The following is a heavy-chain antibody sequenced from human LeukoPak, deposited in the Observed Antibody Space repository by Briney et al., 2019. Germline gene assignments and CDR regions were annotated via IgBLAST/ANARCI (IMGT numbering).Heavy chain of an antibody. V-gene: IGHV3-23*01. D-gene: IGHD3-9*01. CDR3: AKAQDDILTGYYKDPYYFDY. CDR2: ISGSGGST. J-gene: IGHJ4*02. CDR1: GFTFSSYA. Sequence: GGSLRLSCAASGFTFSSYAMSWVRQAPGKGLEWVSAISGSGGSTYYADSVKGRFTISRDNSKNTLYLQMNSLRAEDTAVYYCAKAQDDILTGYYKDPYYFDYWGQGTLVTVSS.